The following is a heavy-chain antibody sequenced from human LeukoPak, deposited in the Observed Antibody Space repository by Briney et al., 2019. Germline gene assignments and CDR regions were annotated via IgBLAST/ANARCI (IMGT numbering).Heavy chain of an antibody. CDR2: IYPGDSDT. Sequence: GESLKISCKGSGYSFASHWIGWVRQMPGKGLEWMGIIYPGDSDTRYSPSFQGQVTISADKSISTAYLQWSSLKASDTAMYYCARPSFCSGGSCYSIDYWGQGTLVTVSS. V-gene: IGHV5-51*01. J-gene: IGHJ4*02. D-gene: IGHD2-15*01. CDR1: GYSFASHW. CDR3: ARPSFCSGGSCYSIDY.